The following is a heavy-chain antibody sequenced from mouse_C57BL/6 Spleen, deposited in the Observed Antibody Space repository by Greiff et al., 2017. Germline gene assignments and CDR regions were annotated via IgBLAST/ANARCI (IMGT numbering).Heavy chain of an antibody. J-gene: IGHJ4*01. V-gene: IGHV14-1*01. Sequence: VQLKESGAELVRPGASVKLSCTASGFNIKDYYMHWVKQRPEQGLEWIGRIDPEDGDTEYAPKLQGQATMTADTASNKAYLQLSSLTSEDTAVYYCTRSSNYVNCYAKDCWGQGASVTVSS. D-gene: IGHD2-5*01. CDR2: IDPEDGDT. CDR1: GFNIKDYY. CDR3: TRSSNYVNCYAKDC.